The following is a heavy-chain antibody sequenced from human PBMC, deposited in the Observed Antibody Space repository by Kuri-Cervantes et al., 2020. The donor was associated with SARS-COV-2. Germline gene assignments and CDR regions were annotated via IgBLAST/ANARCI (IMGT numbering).Heavy chain of an antibody. Sequence: ESLKISCTVSGGSISSYYWSWIRQPAGKGLEWIGRIYTSGSTNYNPFLKSRVTMSVDTSKNQFSLKLSSVTAADTAVYYCARGGGGQLDFDYWGQGTLVTVSS. D-gene: IGHD6-13*01. CDR2: IYTSGST. J-gene: IGHJ4*02. CDR3: ARGGGGQLDFDY. CDR1: GGSISSYY. V-gene: IGHV4-4*07.